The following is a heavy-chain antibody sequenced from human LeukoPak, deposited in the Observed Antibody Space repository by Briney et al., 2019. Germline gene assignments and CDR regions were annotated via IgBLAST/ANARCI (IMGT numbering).Heavy chain of an antibody. CDR2: ISSSSGYI. J-gene: IGHJ4*02. D-gene: IGHD4-17*01. CDR1: GFTFSSYR. Sequence: GGSLRLSCAASGFTFSSYRMNWVRQAPGKGLEWVSSISSSSGYIYYADSVKGRFTISRDNAKDSLCLQMNSLRAEDTAVYYCATDRRTMTTTPTFAYWGQGTLVTVSS. V-gene: IGHV3-21*01. CDR3: ATDRRTMTTTPTFAY.